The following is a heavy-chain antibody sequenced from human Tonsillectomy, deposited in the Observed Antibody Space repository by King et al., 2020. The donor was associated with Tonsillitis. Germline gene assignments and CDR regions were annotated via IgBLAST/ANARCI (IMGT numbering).Heavy chain of an antibody. CDR1: GVSLSTSGMC. J-gene: IGHJ4*02. V-gene: IGHV2-70*01. CDR3: ARIHNDFWSGYADF. D-gene: IGHD3-3*01. CDR2: IDWDDDK. Sequence: VTLKESGPALVKPTQTLTLTCTFSGVSLSTSGMCVSWIRQPPGKALEWLALIDWDDDKDYSTSLKTRLTISKDTSKNQVVLTMTNMDPEETATYYCARIHNDFWSGYADFWGRGTLVTVSS.